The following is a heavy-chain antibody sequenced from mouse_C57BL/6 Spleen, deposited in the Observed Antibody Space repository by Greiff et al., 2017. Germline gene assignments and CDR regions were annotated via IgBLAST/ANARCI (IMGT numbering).Heavy chain of an antibody. Sequence: QVTLKVSGPGILQSSQTLSLTCSFSGFSLSTSVMGVSWLRQPSGKGLEWLAHLYWDDAKRYNPSLKSRLTTSKDTSRNQVFLKITSVDTADTATYYCAGIEGYDYDGGAFAYWGQGTLVTVSA. J-gene: IGHJ3*01. CDR2: LYWDDAK. V-gene: IGHV8-12*01. CDR1: GFSLSTSVMG. CDR3: AGIEGYDYDGGAFAY. D-gene: IGHD2-4*01.